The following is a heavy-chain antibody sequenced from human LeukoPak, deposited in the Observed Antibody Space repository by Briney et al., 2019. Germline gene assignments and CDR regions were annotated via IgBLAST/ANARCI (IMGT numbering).Heavy chain of an antibody. V-gene: IGHV4-30-2*01. D-gene: IGHD2-15*01. CDR3: ARGGSYYGMDV. CDR2: IYHSGST. Sequence: TLSLTCAVSGGSISSGGYSWSWIRQPPGKGLEWIGYIYHSGSTYYNPSLKSRVTISVDRSKNQFSLKLSSVTAADTAVYYCARGGSYYGMDVWGQGTTVTVSS. CDR1: GGSISSGGYS. J-gene: IGHJ6*02.